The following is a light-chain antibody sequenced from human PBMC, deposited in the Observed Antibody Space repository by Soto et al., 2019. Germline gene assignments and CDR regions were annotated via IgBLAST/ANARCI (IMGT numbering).Light chain of an antibody. V-gene: IGKV1-17*01. J-gene: IGKJ2*01. CDR1: QGIKSG. CDR2: SAS. Sequence: DIQMTQSPSSLSASVGDRVTISCRASQGIKSGLGCYQQKPGKAPKRLIYSASSLQSGVPSRFSGSGSGTEFTLTISSLQPEDFATYYCLQHNSYPYTFGQGTKLEIK. CDR3: LQHNSYPYT.